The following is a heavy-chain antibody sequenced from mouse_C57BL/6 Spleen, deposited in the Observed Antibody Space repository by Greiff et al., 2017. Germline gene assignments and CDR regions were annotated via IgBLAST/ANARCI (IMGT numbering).Heavy chain of an antibody. V-gene: IGHV1-52*01. CDR2: IDPSDSET. CDR1: GYTFTSYW. J-gene: IGHJ2*01. D-gene: IGHD2-4*01. Sequence: QVQLQQPGAELVRPGSSVKLSCKASGYTFTSYWMHWVKQRPIQGLEWIGNIDPSDSETHYNQKFKDKATLTVDKSSSTAYMQLSSQTSEDSAVYYCARNDYDRDYWGQGTTLTVSS. CDR3: ARNDYDRDY.